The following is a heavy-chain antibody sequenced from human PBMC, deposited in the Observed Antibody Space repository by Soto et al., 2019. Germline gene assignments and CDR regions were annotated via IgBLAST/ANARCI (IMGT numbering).Heavy chain of an antibody. CDR2: IYYSGST. J-gene: IGHJ4*02. CDR1: GGSISSYY. V-gene: IGHV4-59*12. Sequence: SETLSLTCTVSGGSISSYYWSWIRQPPGKGLEWIGYIYYSGSTNYNPSLKSRVTISVDKSKNQFSLKLSSVTAADTAVYYCARERLDNSGYYFSHFDYWGQGTLVTVSS. D-gene: IGHD3-22*01. CDR3: ARERLDNSGYYFSHFDY.